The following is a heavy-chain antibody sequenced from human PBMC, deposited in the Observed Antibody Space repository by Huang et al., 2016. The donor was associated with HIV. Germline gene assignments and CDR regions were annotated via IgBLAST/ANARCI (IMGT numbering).Heavy chain of an antibody. CDR3: AKDREDSAYQLDY. V-gene: IGHV3-30*18. Sequence: QVQLVESGGGVVQPGRSLRLSCAASGFTFSNYGVPWVRQAPGKGLEWVAAISYDGSYQYYSDSVKCRFTISRDDSQNTLYLQMSSLRAEDTAVYFCAKDREDSAYQLDYWGQGTRVTVSS. CDR2: ISYDGSYQ. CDR1: GFTFSNYG. J-gene: IGHJ4*02. D-gene: IGHD5-12*01.